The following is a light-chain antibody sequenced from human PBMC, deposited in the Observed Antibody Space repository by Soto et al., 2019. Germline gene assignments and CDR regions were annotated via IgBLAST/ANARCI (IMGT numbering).Light chain of an antibody. J-gene: IGLJ1*01. CDR2: DVS. V-gene: IGLV2-14*01. Sequence: QSVLTQPASVSGSPGQSITISCTGTSSDVGGYNYVSWYQQHPGKAPKLMIYDVSSRPSGVSDRFSGYKSGNTASLTISGLQDEDEADYYCSSYTSSSTYVFGTGTKVTVL. CDR1: SSDVGGYNY. CDR3: SSYTSSSTYV.